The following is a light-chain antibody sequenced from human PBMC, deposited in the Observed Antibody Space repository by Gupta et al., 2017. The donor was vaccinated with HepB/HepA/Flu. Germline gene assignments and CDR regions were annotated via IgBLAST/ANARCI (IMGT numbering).Light chain of an antibody. CDR2: DAS. Sequence: DIQMTQSPSSLSASVGDRVTITCRASQTITTYLNWYQQKPGRAPKLLIYDASNLQSEVPSRFSGSGSGTGFTLTISRLQPEDFATYYCQQSYSTPLTFGGGTKVEI. V-gene: IGKV1-39*01. CDR1: QTITTY. J-gene: IGKJ4*01. CDR3: QQSYSTPLT.